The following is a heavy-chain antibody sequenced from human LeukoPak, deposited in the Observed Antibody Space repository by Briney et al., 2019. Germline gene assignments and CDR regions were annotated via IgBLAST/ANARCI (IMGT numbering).Heavy chain of an antibody. D-gene: IGHD3-22*01. CDR1: GYTFTGYY. J-gene: IGHJ4*02. Sequence: ASVKVSCKASGYTFTGYYMHWVRQAPGQGLEWMGWINPNSGGTNYAQKFQGRVTMTRDTSISTAYMELSRLRSDDMAVYYCARAFYYYDSSAGYWGQGTLVTVSS. V-gene: IGHV1-2*02. CDR3: ARAFYYYDSSAGY. CDR2: INPNSGGT.